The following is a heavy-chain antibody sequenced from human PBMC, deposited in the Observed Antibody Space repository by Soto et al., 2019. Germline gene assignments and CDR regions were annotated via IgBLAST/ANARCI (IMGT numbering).Heavy chain of an antibody. CDR2: IKSKTDGGTT. V-gene: IGHV3-15*01. J-gene: IGHJ4*02. CDR3: TTESDYIWGSYRYVPR. CDR1: GFTFSNAW. D-gene: IGHD3-16*02. Sequence: GGSLRLSCAASGFTFSNAWMSWVRQAPGKGLEWVGRIKSKTDGGTTDYAAPVKGRFTISRDDSKNTLYLQMNSLKTEDTAVYYCTTESDYIWGSYRYVPRWGQGTLVTVSS.